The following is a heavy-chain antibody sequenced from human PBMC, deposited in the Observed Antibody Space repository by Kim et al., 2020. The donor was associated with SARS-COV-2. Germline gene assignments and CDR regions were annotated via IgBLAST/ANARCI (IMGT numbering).Heavy chain of an antibody. V-gene: IGHV4-61*01. J-gene: IGHJ6*02. CDR1: GGSVSSGSYY. Sequence: SETLSLTCTVSGGSVSSGSYYWSWIRQPPGKGLEWIGYIYYSGSTNYNPSLKSRVTISVDTSKNQFSLKLSSVTAADTAVYYCARDQGDMAASYYYYGMDVWGQGTTVTVSS. CDR2: IYYSGST. D-gene: IGHD2-15*01. CDR3: ARDQGDMAASYYYYGMDV.